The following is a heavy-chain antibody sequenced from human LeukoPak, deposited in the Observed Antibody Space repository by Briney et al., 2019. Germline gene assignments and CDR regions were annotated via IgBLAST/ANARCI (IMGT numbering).Heavy chain of an antibody. CDR3: ARDVYCSGGSCYWSYGAFDI. D-gene: IGHD2-15*01. CDR1: GGTFIIYA. V-gene: IGHV1-69*13. Sequence: SVTVSCTASGGTFIIYAISWVRQAPGQGLEWMGGIIPIFGTANYAQKFQGRVTITADESTSTAYMELSSLRSEDTAVYYCARDVYCSGGSCYWSYGAFDIWGQGTMVTVSS. CDR2: IIPIFGTA. J-gene: IGHJ3*02.